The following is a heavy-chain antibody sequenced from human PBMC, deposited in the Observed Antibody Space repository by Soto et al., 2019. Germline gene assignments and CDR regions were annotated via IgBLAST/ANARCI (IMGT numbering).Heavy chain of an antibody. Sequence: GGSLRLSCAASGFTFSDAWMSWVRQTPGKGLQWVGRIKSKIAGGTTDYAAPVKGRFTISRDDSENTLYLEINSLKTEDTDVYYCTREGGGGSRGDFDIWGQGTMVTVSS. V-gene: IGHV3-15*01. CDR1: GFTFSDAW. D-gene: IGHD2-21*01. CDR3: TREGGGGSRGDFDI. J-gene: IGHJ3*02. CDR2: IKSKIAGGTT.